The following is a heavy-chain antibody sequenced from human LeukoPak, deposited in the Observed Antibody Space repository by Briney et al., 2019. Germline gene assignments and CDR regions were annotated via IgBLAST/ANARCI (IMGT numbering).Heavy chain of an antibody. J-gene: IGHJ2*01. CDR3: VVILVPGGVWHFDL. D-gene: IGHD2-2*01. Sequence: GGSLRLSCVASGLTFSNYGFHWVRQAPGKGLEWVAIIYSGGGTTKYYAESVKDRFTITRDDSKDTVYLQMNSLSAEDTAVYYCVVILVPGGVWHFDLWGRGTLVTVSS. CDR2: IYSGGGTTK. V-gene: IGHV3-33*03. CDR1: GLTFSNYG.